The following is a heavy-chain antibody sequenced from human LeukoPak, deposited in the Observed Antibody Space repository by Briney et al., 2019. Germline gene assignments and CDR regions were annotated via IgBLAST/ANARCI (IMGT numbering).Heavy chain of an antibody. V-gene: IGHV4-39*07. CDR3: ARAIGYRKYYFDY. J-gene: IGHJ4*02. CDR1: GASISSSSFY. D-gene: IGHD3-22*01. Sequence: SETLSLTCTVSGASISSSSFYWGWIRQPPGKGLEWIGSIYYSGSTYYNPSLKSRVTISVDTSKNQFSLKLSSATAADTAVYYCARAIGYRKYYFDYWGQGTLVTVSS. CDR2: IYYSGST.